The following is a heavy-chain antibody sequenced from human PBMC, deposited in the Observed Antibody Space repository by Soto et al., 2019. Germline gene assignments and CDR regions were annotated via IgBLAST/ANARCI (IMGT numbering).Heavy chain of an antibody. V-gene: IGHV1-18*01. CDR2: ISAYNGNT. CDR3: ARDHRYGGNSY. Sequence: ASVKVSCKASGGTFSSYAISWVRQAPGQGLEWMGWISAYNGNTNYAQKLQGRVTMTTDTSTSTAYMELRSLRSDDTAVYYCARDHRYGGNSYWGQGTLVTVSS. D-gene: IGHD4-17*01. CDR1: GGTFSSYA. J-gene: IGHJ4*02.